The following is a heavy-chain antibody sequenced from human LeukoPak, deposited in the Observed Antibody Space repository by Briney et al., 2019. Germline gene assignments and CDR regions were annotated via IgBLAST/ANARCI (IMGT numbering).Heavy chain of an antibody. Sequence: ASVKVSCKASGYRFTSSDINWVRQATGQGLEWMGWINPDSGDTGYAEKFQDRPTIAGDTSITTAYMELTNLKSEDTAVYYCTRGWDLWGQGTLVTVSS. CDR1: GYRFTSSD. J-gene: IGHJ5*02. V-gene: IGHV1-8*03. CDR3: TRGWDL. CDR2: INPDSGDT.